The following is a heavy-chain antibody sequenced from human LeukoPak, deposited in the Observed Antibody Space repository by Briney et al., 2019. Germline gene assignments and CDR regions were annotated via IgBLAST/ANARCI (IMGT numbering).Heavy chain of an antibody. CDR2: ISSSSSYI. CDR3: ARPHYYDSSGYYYLFDY. Sequence: GGSLRLSCAASGFTFSSYSMNWVRQPPGKGLEWVSSISSSSSYIYYADSVKGRYTISRDNAKNSLYLQMNSLRAEDTAVYYCARPHYYDSSGYYYLFDYWGQGTLVTISS. D-gene: IGHD3-22*01. CDR1: GFTFSSYS. J-gene: IGHJ4*02. V-gene: IGHV3-21*01.